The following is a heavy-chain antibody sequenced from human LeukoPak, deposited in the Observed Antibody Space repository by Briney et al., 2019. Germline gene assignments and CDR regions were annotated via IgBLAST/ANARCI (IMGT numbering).Heavy chain of an antibody. Sequence: ASVNVSCKASVYTFTSYGISWVRQAPGQGLEWMGWISAYNGNTNYAQKLQGRVTMTTDTSTSTACMELRSLRSDDTAVYYCASTRSLAVTAPDDYWGQGTLVTVSS. J-gene: IGHJ4*02. CDR1: VYTFTSYG. CDR3: ASTRSLAVTAPDDY. V-gene: IGHV1-18*01. CDR2: ISAYNGNT. D-gene: IGHD2-21*02.